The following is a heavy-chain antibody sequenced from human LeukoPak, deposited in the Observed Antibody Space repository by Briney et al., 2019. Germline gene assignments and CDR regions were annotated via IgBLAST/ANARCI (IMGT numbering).Heavy chain of an antibody. J-gene: IGHJ4*02. V-gene: IGHV3-7*03. CDR3: ARVFDY. CDR1: GFTFSNYW. Sequence: GGSLRLSCAASGFTFSNYWMSWVRQAPGKGLEWVANIRQDGSEKYYVDSMRGRFTISRDNAKNSLYLQMNSLRAEDTAVYYCARVFDYWGQGTLVTVSS. CDR2: IRQDGSEK.